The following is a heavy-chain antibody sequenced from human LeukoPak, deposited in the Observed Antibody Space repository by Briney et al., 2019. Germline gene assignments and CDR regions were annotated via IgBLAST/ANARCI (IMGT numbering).Heavy chain of an antibody. V-gene: IGHV4-39*07. CDR3: AREVGYYYDSSGYYYFDY. Sequence: SETLSLTCTVSGGSISNSSYYWGWIRQPPGKGLEWIGSIYYSGSTYYNPSLKSRVTISVDTSKNQFSLKLSSVTAADTAVYYCAREVGYYYDSSGYYYFDYWGQGTLVTVSS. D-gene: IGHD3-22*01. J-gene: IGHJ4*02. CDR2: IYYSGST. CDR1: GGSISNSSYY.